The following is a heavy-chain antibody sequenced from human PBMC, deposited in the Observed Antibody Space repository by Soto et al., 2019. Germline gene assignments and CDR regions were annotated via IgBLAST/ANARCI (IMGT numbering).Heavy chain of an antibody. D-gene: IGHD3-3*01. Sequence: ESGGGVVQPGRSLRLSCAASGFTFSSYAMHWVRQAPGKGLEWVAVISYDGSNKYYADSVKGRFTISRDNSKNTLYLQMNSLRAEDTAVYYCARVPLRFLEWLPTDSWFDPWGQGTLVTVSS. CDR1: GFTFSSYA. CDR3: ARVPLRFLEWLPTDSWFDP. J-gene: IGHJ5*02. V-gene: IGHV3-30-3*01. CDR2: ISYDGSNK.